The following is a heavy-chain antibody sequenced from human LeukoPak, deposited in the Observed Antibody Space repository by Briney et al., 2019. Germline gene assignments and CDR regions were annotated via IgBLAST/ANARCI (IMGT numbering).Heavy chain of an antibody. CDR3: ARDWYDIAARQDAFDI. Sequence: ASVKVSCKASGGTFSSYAISWVRQAPGQGLEWMGGIIPIFGTANYAQKFQGRVTITADESTSTAYMELSSLRSEDTAVYYCARDWYDIAARQDAFDIWGQGTMVTVSS. V-gene: IGHV1-69*13. CDR1: GGTFSSYA. CDR2: IIPIFGTA. D-gene: IGHD6-6*01. J-gene: IGHJ3*02.